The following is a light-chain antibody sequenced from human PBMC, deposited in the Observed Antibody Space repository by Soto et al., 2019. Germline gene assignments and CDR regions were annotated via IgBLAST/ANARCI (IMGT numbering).Light chain of an antibody. V-gene: IGKV1-5*01. CDR3: QQYSSYPWK. Sequence: DIQMTQSPSTLSASVGDRVTLPARASRVVITWLAWYQQRPGKAPTLLIYDASVLQSAVPSRFSGSGSGTEFTLTISSLQPDDFATYYCQQYSSYPWKFGQGTKVEIK. J-gene: IGKJ1*01. CDR2: DAS. CDR1: RVVITW.